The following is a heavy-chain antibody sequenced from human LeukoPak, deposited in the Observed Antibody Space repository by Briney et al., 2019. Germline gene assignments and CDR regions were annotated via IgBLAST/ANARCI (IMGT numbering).Heavy chain of an antibody. CDR1: GFTFSRYA. D-gene: IGHD3-22*01. V-gene: IGHV3-30-3*01. J-gene: IGHJ4*02. CDR3: ARAVPTAYDSDYFDY. Sequence: PGRSLRLSCVASGFTFSRYAMHWVRQAPGKGLEWVAHISYDGSNKYYADSVKGRFIISRDNSKNTLYLQMNSLRAEDTAVYYCARAVPTAYDSDYFDYWGQGTLVTVSS. CDR2: ISYDGSNK.